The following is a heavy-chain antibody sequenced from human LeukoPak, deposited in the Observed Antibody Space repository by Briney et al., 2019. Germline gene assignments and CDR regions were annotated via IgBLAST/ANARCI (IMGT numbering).Heavy chain of an antibody. J-gene: IGHJ4*02. CDR3: ARAYGGSYDY. Sequence: GGSLRLSCAASGFTFGTYGMTWVRQAPEKGLEWVSSISGSGYSTFYADSVKGRFTVSRDNSKSTLYLQMNSLRAEDTAIYYCARAYGGSYDYWGQGTLVTVSS. CDR1: GFTFGTYG. D-gene: IGHD1-26*01. V-gene: IGHV3-23*01. CDR2: ISGSGYST.